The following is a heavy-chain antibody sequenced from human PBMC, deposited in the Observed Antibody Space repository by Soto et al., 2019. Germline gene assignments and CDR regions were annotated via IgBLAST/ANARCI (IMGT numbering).Heavy chain of an antibody. J-gene: IGHJ3*02. D-gene: IGHD3-9*01. Sequence: GGSLRLSCAASGFTVSSNYMSWVRQAPGKGLEWVSVIYSGGSTYYADSVKGRFTISRDNSKNTLYLQMNSLRAEDTAVYYCARDLRGYYDILTGQFDAFDIWGQGTMVTVSS. CDR2: IYSGGST. CDR3: ARDLRGYYDILTGQFDAFDI. CDR1: GFTVSSNY. V-gene: IGHV3-66*01.